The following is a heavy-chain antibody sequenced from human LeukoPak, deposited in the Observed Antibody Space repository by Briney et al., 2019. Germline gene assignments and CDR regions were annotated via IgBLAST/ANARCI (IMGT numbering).Heavy chain of an antibody. CDR1: GFTFSTYA. D-gene: IGHD3-22*01. CDR2: ISGSGDST. CDR3: AKGDDSSGYFDY. Sequence: GGSLRLSCAASGFTFSTYAVNWVRQAPGKGLEWVSTISGSGDSTYYADSVKGRFTISRDNSKNTLYLQMNSLRAEDTAVYYCAKGDDSSGYFDYWGQGTLVTVSS. V-gene: IGHV3-23*01. J-gene: IGHJ4*02.